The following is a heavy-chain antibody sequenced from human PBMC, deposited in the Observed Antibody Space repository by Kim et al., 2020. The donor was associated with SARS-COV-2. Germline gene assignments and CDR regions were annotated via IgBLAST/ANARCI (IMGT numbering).Heavy chain of an antibody. D-gene: IGHD3-16*01. CDR2: ISGGGGNT. Sequence: GGSLRLSCAASGFTFSNYAMSWVRQAPGKGLEWVSTISGGGGNTYYADSVKGRFTISRDNSKNTLYLQMSSLRAEDTAIYYCAKSVEMAAISGAFCPGGWGQGTLVTVSS. V-gene: IGHV3-23*01. J-gene: IGHJ4*02. CDR1: GFTFSNYA. CDR3: AKSVEMAAISGAFCPGG.